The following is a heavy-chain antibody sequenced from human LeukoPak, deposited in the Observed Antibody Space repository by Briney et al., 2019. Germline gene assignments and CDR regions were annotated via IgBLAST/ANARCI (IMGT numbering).Heavy chain of an antibody. V-gene: IGHV1-18*01. J-gene: IGHJ4*02. Sequence: EASVKVSCKTSGYTFTSYGISWVRQAPGQGLEWMGWISAYNGNTNYAQKLQGRVTMTTDTSTSTAYMELRSLRSDDTVVYYCATSRDYYDSSGYYDYWGQGTLVTVSS. CDR1: GYTFTSYG. D-gene: IGHD3-22*01. CDR3: ATSRDYYDSSGYYDY. CDR2: ISAYNGNT.